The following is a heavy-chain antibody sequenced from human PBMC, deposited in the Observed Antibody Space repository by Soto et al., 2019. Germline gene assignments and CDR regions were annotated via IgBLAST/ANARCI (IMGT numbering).Heavy chain of an antibody. CDR1: GFTFSRYG. CDR2: ISSSTSYV. D-gene: IGHD2-2*01. V-gene: IGHV3-21*01. CDR3: ARDPSEGRVGNWFES. J-gene: IGHJ5*01. Sequence: GGSLRLSCAASGFTFSRYGMNWVRQAPGEGLEWVSSISSSTSYVYYADSVKGRFSVSRDNAKKILYLEMYALRTEDTAVYYCARDPSEGRVGNWFESWGQGTLVTVSS.